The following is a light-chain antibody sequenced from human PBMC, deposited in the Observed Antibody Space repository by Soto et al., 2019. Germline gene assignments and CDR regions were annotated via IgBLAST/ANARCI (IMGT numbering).Light chain of an antibody. Sequence: QSALTQPRSMSGSPGQSVTISCTGTNSDVGGYNYVSWYQQHPGKAPKLMIYDVTKRPSGVPDRASGSKSGNTASLTISGLQAEDEGEYYCCSYAGSYTSLFGGGTKLTVL. CDR3: CSYAGSYTSL. J-gene: IGLJ2*01. CDR1: NSDVGGYNY. CDR2: DVT. V-gene: IGLV2-11*01.